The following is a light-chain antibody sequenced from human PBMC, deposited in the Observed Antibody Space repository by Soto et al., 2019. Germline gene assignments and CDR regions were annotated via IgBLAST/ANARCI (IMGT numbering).Light chain of an antibody. V-gene: IGKV3-20*01. Sequence: EIVLTQSPGTLSLSPGERATLSCRVSQSVSSSLAWYQQKPGQAPRLLIYGASSRATGIPDRFSGGGSGTDFTLTISRLEPEDFAVYYCQQFSSYPLTFGGGTKVDIK. CDR1: QSVSSS. CDR2: GAS. J-gene: IGKJ4*01. CDR3: QQFSSYPLT.